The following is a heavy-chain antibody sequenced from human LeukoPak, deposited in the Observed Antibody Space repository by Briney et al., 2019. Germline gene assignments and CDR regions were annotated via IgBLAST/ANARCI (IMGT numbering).Heavy chain of an antibody. J-gene: IGHJ4*02. Sequence: PGGSLRLSCAASGFTFSSYSMNWGRQAPGKGLEWVSSISSSSSYIYYADSVKGRFTISRDNAKNSLYLQMNSLRAEDTAVYYCARGGTLRYFDWLPSVVDYWGQGTLVTVSS. D-gene: IGHD3-9*01. V-gene: IGHV3-21*01. CDR1: GFTFSSYS. CDR2: ISSSSSYI. CDR3: ARGGTLRYFDWLPSVVDY.